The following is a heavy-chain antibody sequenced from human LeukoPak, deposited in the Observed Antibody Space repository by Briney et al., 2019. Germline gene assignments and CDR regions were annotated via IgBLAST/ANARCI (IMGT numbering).Heavy chain of an antibody. CDR3: ARGIPSLGGYYFDY. D-gene: IGHD3-16*01. J-gene: IGHJ4*02. V-gene: IGHV4-4*07. Sequence: PSETLSLTCTVSGGSISSYYWSWVRQPAGKGLEWIGRIYTSGSTNYNPSLKSRVTMSVGTSKNQFSLKLSSVTAADTAVYYCARGIPSLGGYYFDYWGQGTLVTVSS. CDR2: IYTSGST. CDR1: GGSISSYY.